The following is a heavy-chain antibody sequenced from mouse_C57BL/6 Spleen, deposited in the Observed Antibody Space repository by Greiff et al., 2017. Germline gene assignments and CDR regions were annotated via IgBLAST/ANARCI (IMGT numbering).Heavy chain of an antibody. CDR3: ARRRDGYPFAY. V-gene: IGHV1-9*01. CDR2: ILPGSGST. Sequence: QVQLQQSGAELMKPGASVKLSCKATGYTFTGYWIEWVKQRPGHGLEWIGEILPGSGSTNYNEKFKGKATFTADPSSNTAYMQLSSLTTEDSAIYYCARRRDGYPFAYWGQGTLVTVSA. CDR1: GYTFTGYW. D-gene: IGHD2-3*01. J-gene: IGHJ3*01.